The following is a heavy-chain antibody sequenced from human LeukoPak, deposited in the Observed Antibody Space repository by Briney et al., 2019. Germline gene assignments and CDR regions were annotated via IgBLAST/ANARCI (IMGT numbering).Heavy chain of an antibody. CDR1: GFSLSTSGVG. CDR3: AHIPLTYVWGSYPTLYYFDY. V-gene: IGHV2-5*01. CDR2: IYLNDDK. D-gene: IGHD3-16*02. J-gene: IGHJ4*02. Sequence: ESGPTLVNPTQTLTLTCTFSGFSLSTSGVGVGWIRQPPGKALEWLALIYLNDDKRYSPSLKSRLTIAKDTSKNQVVLTMTNMDPVDTATYYCAHIPLTYVWGSYPTLYYFDYWGQGTLVTVSS.